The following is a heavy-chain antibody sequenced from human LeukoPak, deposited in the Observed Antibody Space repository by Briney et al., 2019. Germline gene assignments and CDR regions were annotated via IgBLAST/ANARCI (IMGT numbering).Heavy chain of an antibody. CDR2: INPNSGGT. V-gene: IGHV1-2*02. D-gene: IGHD1-26*01. CDR3: ASIGSHITGFPDY. CDR1: GYTFTGYY. J-gene: IGHJ4*02. Sequence: ASVKASCKASGYTFTGYYMHWVRQAPGQGLEWMGWINPNSGGTNYAQKFQGRVTMTRDTSISTAYMELSRLRSDDTAVYYCASIGSHITGFPDYWGQGTLVTVSS.